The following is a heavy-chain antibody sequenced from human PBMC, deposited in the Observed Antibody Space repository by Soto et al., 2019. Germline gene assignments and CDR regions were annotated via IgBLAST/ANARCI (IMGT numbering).Heavy chain of an antibody. J-gene: IGHJ6*02. CDR1: GGTFSSYA. V-gene: IGHV1-69*06. CDR3: ARASSGVLRYFDWLLTGGMDV. Sequence: QVQLVQSGAEVKKPGSSVKVSCKASGGTFSSYAISWVRQAPGQGLEWMGGIIPIFGTANYAQKFQGRVTITADKSTSTAYMELSSLRSEDTAVYYCARASSGVLRYFDWLLTGGMDVWGHGTTVTVSS. D-gene: IGHD3-9*01. CDR2: IIPIFGTA.